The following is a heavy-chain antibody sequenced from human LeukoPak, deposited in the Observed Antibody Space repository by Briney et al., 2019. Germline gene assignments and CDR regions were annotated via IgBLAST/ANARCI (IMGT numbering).Heavy chain of an antibody. CDR2: IYASGST. Sequence: PSETLSLTCSVSGGSISSAGYFWTWIRQPAGKRLEWIVRIYASGSTNYNPSLVSRVALSIDTSRNQFSLRLSSVTAADTAVYYCARDNLPAGINDAFDIWGQGTRVTVSS. V-gene: IGHV4-61*02. J-gene: IGHJ3*02. CDR3: ARDNLPAGINDAFDI. CDR1: GGSISSAGYF. D-gene: IGHD6-13*01.